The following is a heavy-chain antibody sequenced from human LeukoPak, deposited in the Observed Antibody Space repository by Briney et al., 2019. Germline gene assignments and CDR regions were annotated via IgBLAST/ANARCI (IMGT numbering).Heavy chain of an antibody. D-gene: IGHD3-9*01. CDR2: IWYDGSNK. Sequence: GGSLRLSCAASGFSFSSYGMHWVRQAPGKGLEWVAVIWYDGSNKYYAGSVKGRFTISRDNSKNTLFLQMNSLRAEDTAVYYCARDRYDILTGYYMYFDYWGQGSLVTVSS. V-gene: IGHV3-33*01. CDR3: ARDRYDILTGYYMYFDY. CDR1: GFSFSSYG. J-gene: IGHJ4*02.